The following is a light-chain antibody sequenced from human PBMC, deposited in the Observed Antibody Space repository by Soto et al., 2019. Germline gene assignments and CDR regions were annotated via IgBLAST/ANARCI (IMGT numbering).Light chain of an antibody. CDR2: DVT. CDR3: NSYTSSSTDV. V-gene: IGLV2-14*03. Sequence: QSALTQPASVSGSPGQSITISCTGTSSDVGGFNYVSWYQQHPGKAPKLMIYDVTNRPSGVSYRFSGSKSGNTASLTISGLQAEDEADYYSNSYTSSSTDVFGTGTKVTVL. J-gene: IGLJ1*01. CDR1: SSDVGGFNY.